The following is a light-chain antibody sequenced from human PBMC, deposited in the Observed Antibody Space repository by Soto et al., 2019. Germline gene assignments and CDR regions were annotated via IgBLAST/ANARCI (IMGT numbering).Light chain of an antibody. CDR1: QSVDNY. J-gene: IGKJ4*01. Sequence: EIVLTQSPATLSMSPGERATLSCRASQSVDNYLAWYQHKPGQAPRLLLFDASNRATGIPARFSGSGSGTDFTLTITSLEPEDFAFYYYQQRDKWPLTFGGGTRVQIK. CDR3: QQRDKWPLT. V-gene: IGKV3-11*01. CDR2: DAS.